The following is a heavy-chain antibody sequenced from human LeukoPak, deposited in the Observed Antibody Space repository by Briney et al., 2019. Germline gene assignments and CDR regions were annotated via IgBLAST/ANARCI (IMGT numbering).Heavy chain of an antibody. Sequence: SETLSLTCTVSGGSISSFYWTWIRQPPGKGLEWIGSIYHSGSTYYNPSHKSRVTISVDTSKNQFSLKLSSVTAADTAVYYCARAQWELLYYFDYWGQGTLVTVSS. J-gene: IGHJ4*02. CDR3: ARAQWELLYYFDY. CDR2: IYHSGST. D-gene: IGHD1-26*01. CDR1: GGSISSFY. V-gene: IGHV4-38-2*02.